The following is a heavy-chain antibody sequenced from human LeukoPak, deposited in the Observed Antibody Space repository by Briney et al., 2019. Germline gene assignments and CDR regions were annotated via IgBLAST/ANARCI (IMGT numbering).Heavy chain of an antibody. D-gene: IGHD3-3*01. V-gene: IGHV3-30*02. J-gene: IGHJ4*02. CDR2: IRYDASNK. CDR3: ARDINYYDFWSGYYLY. CDR1: EFTFSTYG. Sequence: GGSLRLSCAASEFTFSTYGMHWVRQAPGKGLEWVAFIRYDASNKYYADSVKGRFTTSRDNSKNTLYLQMNSLRAEDTAVYYCARDINYYDFWSGYYLYWGQGTLVTVSS.